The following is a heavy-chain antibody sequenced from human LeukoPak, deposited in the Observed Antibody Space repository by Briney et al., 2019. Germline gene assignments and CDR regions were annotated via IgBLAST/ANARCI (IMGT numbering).Heavy chain of an antibody. CDR2: TSGSGSST. CDR3: AKSAIFGVVITSFNY. CDR1: GFTFSNYA. Sequence: GGSLRLSCAASGFTFSNYAMSWVGQAPGKGVEWVSATSGSGSSTYYADSVKGRFTISRDNSKNTLYLQVNSLRDEDTAVYYCAKSAIFGVVITSFNYWGQGTLVTVSS. J-gene: IGHJ4*02. D-gene: IGHD3-3*01. V-gene: IGHV3-23*01.